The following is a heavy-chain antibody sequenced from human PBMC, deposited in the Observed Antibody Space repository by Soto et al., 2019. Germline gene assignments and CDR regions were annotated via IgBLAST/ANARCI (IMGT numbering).Heavy chain of an antibody. V-gene: IGHV4-4*07. J-gene: IGHJ6*02. CDR3: ARGKVTGVDYGLDV. D-gene: IGHD1-20*01. CDR1: GGSISTYY. Sequence: PSETLSLTCTVSGGSISTYYWSWIRQPAGKGLEWIGRIYTSGGTNYSPSLKSRVTMSRDTSKKQFFLNLSSVTAADTAVYYCARGKVTGVDYGLDVWGQGTTVTVSS. CDR2: IYTSGGT.